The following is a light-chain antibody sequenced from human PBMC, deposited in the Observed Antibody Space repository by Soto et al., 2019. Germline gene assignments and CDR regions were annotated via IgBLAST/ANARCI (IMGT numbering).Light chain of an antibody. CDR3: QQFYTTPRT. V-gene: IGKV4-1*01. Sequence: DIVMTQAPDSLAASLGAIVTINCKSSRNLLYNDKNYVAWYQQRPGQAPKLLIYWASNRESEDPVRISGSGSGTDFRLAIRELQAGDGAVYYCQQFYTTPRTFGQGTRVEI. CDR2: WAS. CDR1: RNLLYNDKNY. J-gene: IGKJ2*01.